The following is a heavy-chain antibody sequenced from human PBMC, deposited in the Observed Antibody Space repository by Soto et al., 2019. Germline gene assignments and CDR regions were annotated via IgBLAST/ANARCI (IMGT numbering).Heavy chain of an antibody. CDR3: AKNGDFWSWGMDV. CDR2: ISSSGDGT. Sequence: PGGSLRLSCAASGFTFSTYAITWVRQAPGKGLEWVAIISSSGDGTYYVDSVKGRFTISRDNSRNTLNLQMNSLRAEDTAVYYCAKNGDFWSWGMDVWGQGTTVTVSS. J-gene: IGHJ6*02. CDR1: GFTFSTYA. V-gene: IGHV3-23*01. D-gene: IGHD3-3*01.